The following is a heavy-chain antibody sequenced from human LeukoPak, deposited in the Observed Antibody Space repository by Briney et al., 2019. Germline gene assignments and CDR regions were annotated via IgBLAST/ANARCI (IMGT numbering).Heavy chain of an antibody. D-gene: IGHD2-15*01. CDR1: GGSISSGSYY. V-gene: IGHV4-61*02. J-gene: IGHJ4*02. CDR2: IYTGGNT. Sequence: SETLSLTCTVSGGSISSGSYYWSWIRQAAGKGVEWIGRIYTGGNTNYNPSLKSRVTISVDTSKNQFSLKLSSVTAADTAVYYCARDKRGGSPYYFDSWGQGTLVTVST. CDR3: ARDKRGGSPYYFDS.